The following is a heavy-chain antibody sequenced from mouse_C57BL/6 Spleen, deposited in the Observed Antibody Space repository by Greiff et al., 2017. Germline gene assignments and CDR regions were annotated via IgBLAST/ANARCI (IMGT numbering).Heavy chain of an antibody. CDR1: GYTFTSYW. J-gene: IGHJ1*03. V-gene: IGHV1-50*01. D-gene: IGHD1-1*01. CDR2: IDTSDSYP. CDR3: AHYYGSSYGYFDV. Sequence: QVHVKQPGAELVKPGASVMLSCKASGYTFTSYWMQWVKQRPGQGLEWVGEIDTSDSYPNYNQKFKGQATLTVDTSSSTAYMQIRRLTSEDSAVYYFAHYYGSSYGYFDVWGTGTTVTVSS.